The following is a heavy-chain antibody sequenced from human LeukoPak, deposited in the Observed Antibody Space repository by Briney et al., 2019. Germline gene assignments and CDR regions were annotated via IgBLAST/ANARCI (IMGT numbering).Heavy chain of an antibody. Sequence: GGSLRLSCEASGFTFSTFAMIWVRQPPGKGLEWVSSIFPSGGEIHYADSVKGRFTLSRDNSKNTLYLQMNSLRAEDTAVYYCAKDSDPYGSGSLGYWGQGTQVTVSS. V-gene: IGHV3-23*01. CDR3: AKDSDPYGSGSLGY. CDR2: IFPSGGEI. CDR1: GFTFSTFA. D-gene: IGHD3-10*01. J-gene: IGHJ4*02.